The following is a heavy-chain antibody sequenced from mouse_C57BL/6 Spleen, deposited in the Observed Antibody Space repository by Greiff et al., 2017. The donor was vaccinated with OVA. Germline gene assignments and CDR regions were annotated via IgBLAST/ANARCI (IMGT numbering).Heavy chain of an antibody. V-gene: IGHV1-64*01. D-gene: IGHD3-2*02. Sequence: QVQLQQPGAELVKPGASVKLSCKASGYTFTSYWMHWVKQRPGQGLEWIGMIHPNSGSTNYNEKFKSKATLTVDKSSSTAYMQLSSLTSEDSAVYYCAREAGSSGAMDYWGQGTSVTVSS. CDR3: AREAGSSGAMDY. J-gene: IGHJ4*01. CDR2: IHPNSGST. CDR1: GYTFTSYW.